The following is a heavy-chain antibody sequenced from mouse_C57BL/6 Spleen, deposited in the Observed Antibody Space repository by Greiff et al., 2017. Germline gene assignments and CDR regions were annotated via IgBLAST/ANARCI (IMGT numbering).Heavy chain of an antibody. D-gene: IGHD2-4*01. CDR3: ARTGLYYDYDPFAY. V-gene: IGHV1-64*01. CDR1: GYTFTSYW. J-gene: IGHJ3*01. Sequence: QVQLQQPGAELVKPGASVKLSCKASGYTFTSYWMHWVKQRPGQGLEWIGMIHPNSGSTNYNEKFKSKATLTVDKSSSTAYMQLSSLTSEDSAVYYCARTGLYYDYDPFAYWGQGTLVTVSA. CDR2: IHPNSGST.